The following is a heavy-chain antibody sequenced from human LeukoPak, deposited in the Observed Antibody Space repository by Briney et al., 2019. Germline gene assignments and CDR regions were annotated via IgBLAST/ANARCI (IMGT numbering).Heavy chain of an antibody. CDR3: ARLKEVTVTLAFDI. V-gene: IGHV4-39*01. CDR1: GGSISSSSYY. D-gene: IGHD4-17*01. Sequence: PSETLSLTCTVSGGSISSSSYYWGWIRQPPGKGLEWIGSIYYSGSTYYNPSLKGRVTISVDTSKNQFSLKLSSVTAADTAVYYCARLKEVTVTLAFDIWGQGTMVTVSS. J-gene: IGHJ3*02. CDR2: IYYSGST.